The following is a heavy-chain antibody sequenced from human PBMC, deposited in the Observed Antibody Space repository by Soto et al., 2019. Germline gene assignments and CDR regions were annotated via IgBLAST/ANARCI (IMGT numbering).Heavy chain of an antibody. D-gene: IGHD3-10*01. J-gene: IGHJ6*02. CDR2: ISGSGGST. CDR1: GFTFSSYA. Sequence: GGSLRLSCAASGFTFSSYAMSWVRQAPGKGLEWVSAISGSGGSTYYADSVKGRFTISRDNSKNTLYLQMNSLRAEDTAVYYCAKGGMLWFGEFIRNYYGMDVWGQGTTVTVSS. V-gene: IGHV3-23*01. CDR3: AKGGMLWFGEFIRNYYGMDV.